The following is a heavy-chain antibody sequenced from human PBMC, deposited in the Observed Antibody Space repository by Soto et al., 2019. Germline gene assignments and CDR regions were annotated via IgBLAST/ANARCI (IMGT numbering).Heavy chain of an antibody. D-gene: IGHD6-19*01. CDR3: ARDLGIAVSGVEYYFDY. V-gene: IGHV1-2*02. CDR2: INPNSGGT. CDR1: GYTFTDYY. J-gene: IGHJ4*02. Sequence: ASVKVSCKASGYTFTDYYMHWVRQAPGQGLEWKGWINPNSGGTNYAQKFQGRVTMTRDTSISTAYMELSRLRSDDTAVYYCARDLGIAVSGVEYYFDYWGQGTLVTVSS.